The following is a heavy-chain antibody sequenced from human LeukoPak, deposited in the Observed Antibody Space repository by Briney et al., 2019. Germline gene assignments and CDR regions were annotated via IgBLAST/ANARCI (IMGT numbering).Heavy chain of an antibody. J-gene: IGHJ4*02. V-gene: IGHV3-74*01. CDR3: ARDLRYDYVWGSYRCNEGFDY. CDR2: INSDGSST. CDR1: GFTFSSYW. Sequence: GGSLRLSCAASGFTFSSYWMHWVRQAPGKGLVWVSRINSDGSSTSYADSVKGRFTISRDNAKNTLYLQMNSLRAEDTAVYYCARDLRYDYVWGSYRCNEGFDYWGQGTLVTVSS. D-gene: IGHD3-16*02.